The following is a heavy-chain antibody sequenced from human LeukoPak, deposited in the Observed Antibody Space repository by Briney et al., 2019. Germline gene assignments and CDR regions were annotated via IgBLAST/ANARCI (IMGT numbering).Heavy chain of an antibody. Sequence: ASVKVSCKASGYTFTGNGITWVRQAPGQGLEWMGWINAYNGNTVYAQMFEGRVTLITDTSTTTAYMELTNPRSDDTAIYYCARAGYCSGAACYAEGIDYWGQGTLVTVSS. V-gene: IGHV1-18*01. D-gene: IGHD2-2*01. J-gene: IGHJ4*02. CDR3: ARAGYCSGAACYAEGIDY. CDR1: GYTFTGNG. CDR2: INAYNGNT.